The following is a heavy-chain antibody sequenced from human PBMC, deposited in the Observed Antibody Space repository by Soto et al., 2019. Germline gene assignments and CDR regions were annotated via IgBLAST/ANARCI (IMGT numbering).Heavy chain of an antibody. CDR2: IIPIFGTA. CDR3: ARDGTHAIVGATHDAFDI. Sequence: QVQLVQSGAEVKKPGSSVKVSCKASGGTFSSYAISWVRQAPGQGLEWMGGIIPIFGTANYAQKFQGRVTITADESTSTAYMELSSLRSEDTAVYYRARDGTHAIVGATHDAFDIWGQGTMVTVSS. V-gene: IGHV1-69*01. D-gene: IGHD1-26*01. CDR1: GGTFSSYA. J-gene: IGHJ3*02.